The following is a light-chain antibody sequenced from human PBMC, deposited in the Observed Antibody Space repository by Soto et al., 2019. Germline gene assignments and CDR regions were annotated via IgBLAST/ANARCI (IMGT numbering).Light chain of an antibody. V-gene: IGKV1-33*01. Sequence: DSQMTQSPSSLSASVGDRVTITCQASQDINNYLNWYQQKPGKAPKLIIYDASIVGPGVPARFSVSGSWTDFTFTINSLQPDDIATYYCQHYDNLPLTFGGGTNVELK. J-gene: IGKJ4*01. CDR2: DAS. CDR3: QHYDNLPLT. CDR1: QDINNY.